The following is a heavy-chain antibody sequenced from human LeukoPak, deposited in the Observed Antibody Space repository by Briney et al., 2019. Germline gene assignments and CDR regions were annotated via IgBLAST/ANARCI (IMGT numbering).Heavy chain of an antibody. J-gene: IGHJ4*02. CDR1: GGSISNYY. Sequence: SETLSLTCTVSGGSISNYYWSWIRQPPGKGLEWIGTIYYSGTTYYNPSLKSRVTISIDTSKNQFSLKMSSVTAADTAVYYCARHRELWLPLDYWGQGILVTVS. D-gene: IGHD5-18*01. V-gene: IGHV4-59*05. CDR3: ARHRELWLPLDY. CDR2: IYYSGTT.